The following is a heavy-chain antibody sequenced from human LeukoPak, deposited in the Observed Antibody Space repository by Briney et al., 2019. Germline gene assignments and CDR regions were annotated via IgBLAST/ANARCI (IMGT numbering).Heavy chain of an antibody. D-gene: IGHD2-2*02. V-gene: IGHV3-23*01. CDR3: AKGPGICSSTSCYTVDY. J-gene: IGHJ4*02. CDR2: ISGSGGST. CDR1: GFTFSSYA. Sequence: EGSLRLSCAASGFTFSSYAMSWVRQAPGKGLEWVSAISGSGGSTYYADSVKGRFTISRDNSKNTLYLQMSSLRAEDTAVYYCAKGPGICSSTSCYTVDYWGQGTLVTVSS.